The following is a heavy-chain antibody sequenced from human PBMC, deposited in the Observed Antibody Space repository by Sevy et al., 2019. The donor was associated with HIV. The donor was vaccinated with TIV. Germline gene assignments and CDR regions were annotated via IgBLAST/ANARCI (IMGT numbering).Heavy chain of an antibody. D-gene: IGHD3-22*01. J-gene: IGHJ3*02. CDR1: GFTFSSYW. CDR2: IKQDGSEK. Sequence: GGSLRLSCAASGFTFSSYWMSWVRQAPGKGLEWVANIKQDGSEKYYVDSVKGRFTISRDNAKNSLYLQMNSLRADDTAVYYCARDPYYDSSGYNPPGAFDIWGQGTMVTVSS. CDR3: ARDPYYDSSGYNPPGAFDI. V-gene: IGHV3-7*03.